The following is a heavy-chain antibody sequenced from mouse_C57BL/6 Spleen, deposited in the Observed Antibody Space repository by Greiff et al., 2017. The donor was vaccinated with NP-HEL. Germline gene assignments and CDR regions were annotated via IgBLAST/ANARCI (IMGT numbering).Heavy chain of an antibody. D-gene: IGHD1-3*01. Sequence: EVKLMESGGGLVKPGGSLKLSCAASGFTFSSYAMSWVRQTPEKRLEWVATISDGGSYTYYPDNVKGRFTISRDNAKNNLYLQMSHLKSEDTAMYYCARGDNYRVLYAMDYWGQGTSVTVSS. J-gene: IGHJ4*01. CDR1: GFTFSSYA. CDR2: ISDGGSYT. CDR3: ARGDNYRVLYAMDY. V-gene: IGHV5-4*03.